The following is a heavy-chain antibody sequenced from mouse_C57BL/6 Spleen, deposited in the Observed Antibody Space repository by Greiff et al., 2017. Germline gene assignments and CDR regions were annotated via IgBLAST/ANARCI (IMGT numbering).Heavy chain of an antibody. CDR1: GFSLTSYG. Sequence: VQLQESGPGLVQPSQSLSITCTVSGFSLTSYGVHWVRQSPGKGLEWLGVIGRGGSTDYNAAFMSRLSITKDNSKSQVFFKMNSLQADDTAIYCCGKESSTGYFEVWGTGTTVTVAS. D-gene: IGHD1-1*01. CDR2: IGRGGST. J-gene: IGHJ1*03. V-gene: IGHV2-5*01. CDR3: GKESSTGYFEV.